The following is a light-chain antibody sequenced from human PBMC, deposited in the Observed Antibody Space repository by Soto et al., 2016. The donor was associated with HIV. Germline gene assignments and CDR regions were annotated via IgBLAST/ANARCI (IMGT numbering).Light chain of an antibody. V-gene: IGLV3-21*04. J-gene: IGLJ2*01. CDR1: NIGSKS. Sequence: SYVVTQPPSVSVAPGKTARITCGADNIGSKSVHWYQQKPGQAPVLVIYDDRDRPSGIPEQFSGSNSGNTATLTITSVKAGDEADYYCQVWDSSTDHVIFGGGTRLTVL. CDR3: QVWDSSTDHVI. CDR2: DDR.